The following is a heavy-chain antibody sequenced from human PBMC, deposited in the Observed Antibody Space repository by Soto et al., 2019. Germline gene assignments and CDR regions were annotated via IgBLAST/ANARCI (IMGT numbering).Heavy chain of an antibody. CDR2: ISGSGGST. D-gene: IGHD6-6*01. V-gene: IGHV3-23*01. CDR3: AKVPPAARLSSWFDP. J-gene: IGHJ5*02. CDR1: GFTFSSYA. Sequence: EVQLLESGGGLVQPGGSLRLSCAASGFTFSSYAMSWVRQAPGKGLEWVSAISGSGGSTYYADSVKGRFTFSRDNSKNTLYLQMNCLRAEDTAVYYCAKVPPAARLSSWFDPWGQGTLVTVCS.